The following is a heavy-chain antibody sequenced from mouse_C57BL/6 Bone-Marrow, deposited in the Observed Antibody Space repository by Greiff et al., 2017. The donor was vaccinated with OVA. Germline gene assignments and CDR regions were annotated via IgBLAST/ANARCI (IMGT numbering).Heavy chain of an antibody. V-gene: IGHV1-15*01. CDR3: TRWRDYDGFWFAY. D-gene: IGHD2-4*01. J-gene: IGHJ3*01. CDR2: IDPETGGT. CDR1: GYTFTDYE. Sequence: QVQLKESGAELVRPGASVTLSCKASGYTFTDYEMHWVKQTPVHGLEWIGAIDPETGGTAYNQKFKGKAILTADKSSSTAYMELRSLTSEDSAVYYCTRWRDYDGFWFAYWGQGTLVTVSA.